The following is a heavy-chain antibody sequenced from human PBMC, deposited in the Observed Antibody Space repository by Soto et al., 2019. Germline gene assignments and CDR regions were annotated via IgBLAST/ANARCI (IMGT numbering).Heavy chain of an antibody. CDR3: TTASSSVWDLYFDY. J-gene: IGHJ4*02. V-gene: IGHV3-15*07. CDR2: IKSKTDGGTT. Sequence: EVQLVESGGGLVKPGGSLRLSCAASGFTFSNAWMNWVRQAPGKGLEWVGRIKSKTDGGTTDYAAPVKGRFTISRDDSKNTLYLQMNSLKTEDTAVYYCTTASSSVWDLYFDYWGQGTLVTVSS. CDR1: GFTFSNAW. D-gene: IGHD6-6*01.